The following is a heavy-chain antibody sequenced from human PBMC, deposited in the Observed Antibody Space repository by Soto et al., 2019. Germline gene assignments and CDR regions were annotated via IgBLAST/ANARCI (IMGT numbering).Heavy chain of an antibody. CDR3: ARVEMATTVIDY. CDR2: ISSSSSYI. CDR1: GFTFSSYS. Sequence: EVQLLESGGGLVQPGGSLRLSCAASGFTFSSYSMNWVRQAPGKGLEWVSSISSSSSYIYYADSVKGRFTISRDNAKNSLYLQMNSLRAEDTAVYYCARVEMATTVIDYWGQGTLVTVSS. J-gene: IGHJ4*02. V-gene: IGHV3-21*01. D-gene: IGHD5-12*01.